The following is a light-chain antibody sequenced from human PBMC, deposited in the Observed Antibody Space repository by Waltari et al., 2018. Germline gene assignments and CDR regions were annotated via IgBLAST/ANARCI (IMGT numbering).Light chain of an antibody. Sequence: EIVLTQSPDTLSLSPGERATTSCRASQSVGGYLAWYQHKPGQAPRLLISGASNRATGIPARFSGSGSGTDFTLTISSLEPEDFAVYYCQQRAGWPLYSFGQGTRLEI. CDR2: GAS. CDR1: QSVGGY. CDR3: QQRAGWPLYS. V-gene: IGKV3-11*01. J-gene: IGKJ2*01.